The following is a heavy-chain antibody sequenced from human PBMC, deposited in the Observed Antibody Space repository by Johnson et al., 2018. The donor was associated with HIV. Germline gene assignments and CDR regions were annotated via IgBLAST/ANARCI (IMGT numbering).Heavy chain of an antibody. Sequence: VQLVESGGGLVQPGGSLRLSCAASGFTVSSNYMSWVRQAPGKGLEWVSVIYSGGSTYYADSVKGRFTISRVNSKNTLYLQMNSLRAEDTAVYYCARERDSGSYGDAFDIWGQGTMVTVSS. CDR1: GFTVSSNY. V-gene: IGHV3-66*02. CDR3: ARERDSGSYGDAFDI. CDR2: IYSGGST. J-gene: IGHJ3*02. D-gene: IGHD1-26*01.